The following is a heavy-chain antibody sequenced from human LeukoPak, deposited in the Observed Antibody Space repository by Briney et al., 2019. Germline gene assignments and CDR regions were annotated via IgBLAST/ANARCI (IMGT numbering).Heavy chain of an antibody. CDR2: IYHSGST. CDR1: GYSISSGYY. V-gene: IGHV4-38-2*02. J-gene: IGHJ3*02. CDR3: ARDELTTGTTAGAFDI. D-gene: IGHD1-1*01. Sequence: SETLSLTCAVSGYSISSGYYWGWIRQPPGKGLEWIGSIYHSGSTYYNPSLKSRVTISVDTSKNQFSLKLSSVTAADTAAYYCARDELTTGTTAGAFDIWGQGTMVTVSS.